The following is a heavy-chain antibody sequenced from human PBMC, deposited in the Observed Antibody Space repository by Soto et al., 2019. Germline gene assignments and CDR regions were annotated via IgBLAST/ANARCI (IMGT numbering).Heavy chain of an antibody. D-gene: IGHD4-17*01. V-gene: IGHV3-53*04. Sequence: ESGGGLVQPGGSLRLSCAASGFTVSNNYMSWVRQAPGKGLEWVSVVYSGGATYYADSVKGRFTISRHNSKDILFLQMNSLRAEDTAVYYCARRDHDYGDSPAQWGQGTLVLVSS. J-gene: IGHJ4*02. CDR2: VYSGGAT. CDR3: ARRDHDYGDSPAQ. CDR1: GFTVSNNY.